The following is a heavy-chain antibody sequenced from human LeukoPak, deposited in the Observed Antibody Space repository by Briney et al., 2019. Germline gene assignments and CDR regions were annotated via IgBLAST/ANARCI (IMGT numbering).Heavy chain of an antibody. CDR2: IWYDGSNT. V-gene: IGHV3-33*01. Sequence: GGSLRLSCAASGFTFNSYGMHWVRQAPGKRLEWVAVIWYDGSNTYYADSVKGRFTISRDDSKNTLYLQMNSLRAEDTAVYFCARIGYSSSSFDYWGQGALVTVSS. J-gene: IGHJ4*02. D-gene: IGHD6-19*01. CDR3: ARIGYSSSSFDY. CDR1: GFTFNSYG.